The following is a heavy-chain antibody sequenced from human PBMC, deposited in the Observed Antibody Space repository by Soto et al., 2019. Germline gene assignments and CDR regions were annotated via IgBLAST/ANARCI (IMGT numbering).Heavy chain of an antibody. CDR1: GGSISSSSYY. Sequence: SETLSLTCTVSGGSISSSSYYWGWIRQPPGKGLEWIGSIYYSGSTYYNPSLKSRVTISVDTSKNQFSLKLSSVTAADTAVYYCARQNIVVVVAAVFFFDYWGQGTLVTVSS. D-gene: IGHD2-15*01. CDR3: ARQNIVVVVAAVFFFDY. CDR2: IYYSGST. V-gene: IGHV4-39*01. J-gene: IGHJ4*02.